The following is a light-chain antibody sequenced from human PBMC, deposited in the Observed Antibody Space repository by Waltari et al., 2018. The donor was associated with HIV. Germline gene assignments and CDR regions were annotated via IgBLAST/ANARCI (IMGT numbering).Light chain of an antibody. Sequence: SELTQDPAVSVALGQTVKITCQGDSLRRYYASWYQQKPGQAPVIVIYSENHRPSWIPDRFSGSSSGNTASLTITGSQAEDEAHYYCCSRGNNGNHLVFGGGTKLTVL. CDR3: CSRGNNGNHLV. J-gene: IGLJ3*02. CDR2: SEN. CDR1: SLRRYY. V-gene: IGLV3-19*01.